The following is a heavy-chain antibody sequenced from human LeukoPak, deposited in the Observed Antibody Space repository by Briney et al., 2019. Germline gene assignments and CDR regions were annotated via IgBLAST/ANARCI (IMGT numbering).Heavy chain of an antibody. Sequence: GGSLRLSCAASGFTFSSYAMSWVRQAPGKGLEWVSAISGSGGSTYYADSVKGRFTISRDNSKNTLYLQMNSLRAEDTAVYYCAKQGVMAVSNDFWSDKPYYYYYMDVWGKGTTATVSS. CDR2: ISGSGGST. D-gene: IGHD3-3*01. V-gene: IGHV3-23*01. CDR1: GFTFSSYA. J-gene: IGHJ6*03. CDR3: AKQGVMAVSNDFWSDKPYYYYYMDV.